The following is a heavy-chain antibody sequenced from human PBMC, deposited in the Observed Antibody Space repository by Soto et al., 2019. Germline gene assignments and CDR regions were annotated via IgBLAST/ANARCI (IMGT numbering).Heavy chain of an antibody. J-gene: IGHJ4*02. V-gene: IGHV2-5*02. Sequence: QITLKESGPPLVKPTQTLTLTCTFSGFSLTTSGVGVGWIRQPPGKAPEWLAIIYGDGNKRYSPSLKTRLTITKDTSKNQVVLTMTNMDPVDTATFYCAHREGYGRLDYWGQGTLVTVSS. D-gene: IGHD5-12*01. CDR1: GFSLTTSGVG. CDR2: IYGDGNK. CDR3: AHREGYGRLDY.